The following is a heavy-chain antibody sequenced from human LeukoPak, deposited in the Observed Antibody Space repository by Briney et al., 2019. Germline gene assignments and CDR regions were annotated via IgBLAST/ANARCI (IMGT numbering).Heavy chain of an antibody. D-gene: IGHD4-17*01. Sequence: GGSLRLSCAASGFTFSYYSMHWVRQAPGKGLEWVASITLSSNYISYADSLKGRVTISRDNAKNSLYLQMSSLRAEDTAVYYCARWSDYGDNFDYWGQGSLVIVSS. CDR2: ITLSSNYI. CDR3: ARWSDYGDNFDY. V-gene: IGHV3-21*01. CDR1: GFTFSYYS. J-gene: IGHJ4*02.